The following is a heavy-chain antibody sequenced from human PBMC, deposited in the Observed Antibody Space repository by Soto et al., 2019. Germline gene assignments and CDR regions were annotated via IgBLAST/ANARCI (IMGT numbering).Heavy chain of an antibody. J-gene: IGHJ1*01. CDR2: ISYDANNE. V-gene: IGHV3-30-3*01. Sequence: QVQLVESGGGVVQPGRSLRLSCAASGFTFSSYPMHWVRQAPGKGLEWVAAISYDANNEYYAGSVKGRFTISRDNSRNTLYLQMNSLRYEDAAVYYCARSVAFCGADCQGGYFHHWGQGTLVTVSS. D-gene: IGHD2-21*02. CDR1: GFTFSSYP. CDR3: ARSVAFCGADCQGGYFHH.